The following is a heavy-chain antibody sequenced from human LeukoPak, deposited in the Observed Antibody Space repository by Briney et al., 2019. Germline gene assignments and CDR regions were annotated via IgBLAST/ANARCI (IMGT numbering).Heavy chain of an antibody. V-gene: IGHV3-48*03. CDR2: VSSSGSTI. Sequence: GGSLRLSCAASGFTFSSYEMNWVRQAPGKGLEWVSYVSSSGSTIYYADSVKGRFTISRDNAKNSLYLQMNSLRAEDTAVYYCARGQLYYDSSGFDYWGQGTLVTVSS. J-gene: IGHJ4*02. CDR3: ARGQLYYDSSGFDY. CDR1: GFTFSSYE. D-gene: IGHD3-22*01.